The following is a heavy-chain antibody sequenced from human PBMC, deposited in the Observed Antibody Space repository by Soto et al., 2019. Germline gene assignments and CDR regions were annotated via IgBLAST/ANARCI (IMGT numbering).Heavy chain of an antibody. CDR1: GGSISSGGYS. V-gene: IGHV4-30-2*05. Sequence: SETLSLTCAVSGGSISSGGYSWSWIRQPPGKGLEWIGYIYHSGSTYYNPSLKSRVTISVDTSKNQFSLKLSSVTAADTAVYYCGRSGYSYGPNPLLYWGQGTLVTVSS. D-gene: IGHD5-18*01. CDR3: GRSGYSYGPNPLLY. J-gene: IGHJ4*02. CDR2: IYHSGST.